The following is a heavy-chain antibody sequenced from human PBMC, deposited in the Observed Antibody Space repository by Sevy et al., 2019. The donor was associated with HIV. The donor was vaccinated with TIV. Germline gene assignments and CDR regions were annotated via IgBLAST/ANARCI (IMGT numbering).Heavy chain of an antibody. V-gene: IGHV4-39*01. CDR1: GGSIRRGDYF. J-gene: IGHJ6*03. D-gene: IGHD3-10*01. CDR2: ITDSGST. Sequence: SETLSLTCSVTGGSIRRGDYFWGWIRQSPGKGLEWIGSITDSGSTYYNPSLKSRVTMSVDTSKNQFSLKLSSVTAADTAVHYCARLCGGYGNGWFYYYMDVWGKGTTVTVSS. CDR3: ARLCGGYGNGWFYYYMDV.